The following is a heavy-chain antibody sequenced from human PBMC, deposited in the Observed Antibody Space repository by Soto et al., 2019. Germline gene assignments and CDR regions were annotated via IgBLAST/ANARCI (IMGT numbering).Heavy chain of an antibody. Sequence: SETLSLTCTVSGGSISSYYWSWIRQPPGKGLEWIGYTYYSGSTNYNPSLKSRVTISVDTSKNQFSLKLSSVTAADTAVYYCARAANGSSPRYYYYYGMDVWGQGTTVTVSS. CDR2: TYYSGST. D-gene: IGHD6-6*01. J-gene: IGHJ6*02. V-gene: IGHV4-59*01. CDR1: GGSISSYY. CDR3: ARAANGSSPRYYYYYGMDV.